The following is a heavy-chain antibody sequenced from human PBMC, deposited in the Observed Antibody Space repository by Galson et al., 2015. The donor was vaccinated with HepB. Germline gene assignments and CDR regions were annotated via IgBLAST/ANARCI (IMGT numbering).Heavy chain of an antibody. D-gene: IGHD3-10*01. CDR2: INAGNDDT. CDR1: GYTFTSYT. Sequence: VKVSCKASGYTFTSYTLHWVRQAPGQGLEWMGWINAGNDDTKYSQKFQGRVAITRDTSASTVYMELSSLRSEDTAVYYCARMDPSMVRGIDSWGQGTLVTVSS. J-gene: IGHJ4*02. V-gene: IGHV1-3*01. CDR3: ARMDPSMVRGIDS.